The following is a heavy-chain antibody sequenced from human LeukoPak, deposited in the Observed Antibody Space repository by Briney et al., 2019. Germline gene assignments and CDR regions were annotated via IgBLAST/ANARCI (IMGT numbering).Heavy chain of an antibody. J-gene: IGHJ4*02. CDR1: GYTFTNYY. V-gene: IGHV1-2*02. Sequence: ASVKVSCKASGYTFTNYYMQWVRQAPRQGLEWMGWINLYSGGTNYAQKFQDRVTMTRDTSISTAYMEVRRLRYDDTAVYYCARRGHGSGSYEDYWGQGTLVAVSS. CDR2: INLYSGGT. D-gene: IGHD3-10*01. CDR3: ARRGHGSGSYEDY.